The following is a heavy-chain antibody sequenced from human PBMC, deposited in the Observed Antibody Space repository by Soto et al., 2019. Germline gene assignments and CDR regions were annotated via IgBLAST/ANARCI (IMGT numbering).Heavy chain of an antibody. V-gene: IGHV3-33*01. CDR1: GCIFSSYG. J-gene: IGHJ2*01. CDR3: ARAAYSGSCLYFDL. D-gene: IGHD1-26*01. CDR2: IWYDGSIK. Sequence: QVQLVESGGGVVQPGRSLRLPCAASGCIFSSYGMHWVRQAPGKGLEWVAIIWYDGSIKYYADSVKCRFTIIRDNYNNTLYLQMNSLSAEDTDVDYCARAAYSGSCLYFDLWGSGTLVTVSS.